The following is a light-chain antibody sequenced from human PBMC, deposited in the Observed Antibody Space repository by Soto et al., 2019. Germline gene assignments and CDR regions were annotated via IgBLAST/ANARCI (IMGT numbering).Light chain of an antibody. V-gene: IGKV1-5*03. J-gene: IGKJ2*01. Sequence: EIQMTQSPSTLSASVGDRVTITCRASQSISSWLAWYQQKPGKAPKLLIYKASSLESGVPSRFSGSGSGTEFTLTISSLQPDDFATYYCREYKSYSTFGQGTKLEIK. CDR1: QSISSW. CDR3: REYKSYST. CDR2: KAS.